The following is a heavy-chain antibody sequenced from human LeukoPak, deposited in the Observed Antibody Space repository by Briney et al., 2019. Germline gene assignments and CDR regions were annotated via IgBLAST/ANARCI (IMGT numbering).Heavy chain of an antibody. J-gene: IGHJ4*02. CDR2: IYTSGTT. Sequence: SETLSLTCTVSAGSISSYYWSWIRQPAGKGLEWIGRIYTSGTTNSNTSLRSRVTMSVDTSKNQFSLKLSSVTAADTAVYYCARGEMYGDYYFDYWGQGTLVTVSS. D-gene: IGHD4-17*01. V-gene: IGHV4-4*07. CDR1: AGSISSYY. CDR3: ARGEMYGDYYFDY.